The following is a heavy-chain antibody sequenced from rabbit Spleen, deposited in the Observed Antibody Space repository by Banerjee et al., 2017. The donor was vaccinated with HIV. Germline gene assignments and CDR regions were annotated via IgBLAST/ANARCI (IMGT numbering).Heavy chain of an antibody. Sequence: QEQLEESGGGLVQPGGSLTLSCKASGFDFSDYGVSWVRQAPGKGLEWIGYIDPVFGSTYYASWVNGRFTISRHNAQNTLYLQLDSLTAADTATYFCVRDRANIGGDYGPYYFDLWGPGTLVTVS. J-gene: IGHJ4*01. CDR3: VRDRANIGGDYGPYYFDL. V-gene: IGHV1S47*01. CDR2: IDPVFGST. D-gene: IGHD2-1*01. CDR1: GFDFSDYG.